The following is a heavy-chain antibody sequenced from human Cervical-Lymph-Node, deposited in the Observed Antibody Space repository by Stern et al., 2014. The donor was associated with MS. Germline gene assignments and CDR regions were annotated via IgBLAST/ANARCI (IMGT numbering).Heavy chain of an antibody. Sequence: VQLEESGAELKKPGASVKVSCKASGYTFINYDINWVRQAPGRGLEWIGWMNPNIGNTGYAQEFQGRVTMTTNTSISTVYMELSSLTSDDTAVYYCARGLVVSSSLWFDPWGQGTLVTVSS. D-gene: IGHD6-6*01. V-gene: IGHV1-8*01. CDR2: MNPNIGNT. CDR1: GYTFINYD. CDR3: ARGLVVSSSLWFDP. J-gene: IGHJ5*02.